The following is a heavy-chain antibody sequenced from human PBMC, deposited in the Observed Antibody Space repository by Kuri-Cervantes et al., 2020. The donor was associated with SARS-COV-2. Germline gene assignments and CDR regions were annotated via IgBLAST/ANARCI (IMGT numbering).Heavy chain of an antibody. CDR3: VKDVGYGDLAFGY. Sequence: GESLKISCSASGFTLSSYAMHWVRQAPGKGLEYVSAISSNGGSTYYADSVKGRFTISRDNSKNTLYLQMSSLRAEDTAVYYCVKDVGYGDLAFGYWGQGTLVTVSS. CDR1: GFTLSSYA. D-gene: IGHD4-17*01. J-gene: IGHJ4*02. V-gene: IGHV3-64D*08. CDR2: ISSNGGST.